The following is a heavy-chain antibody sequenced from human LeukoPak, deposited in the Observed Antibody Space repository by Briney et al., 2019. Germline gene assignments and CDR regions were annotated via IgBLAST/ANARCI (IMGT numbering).Heavy chain of an antibody. J-gene: IGHJ4*02. CDR3: ARGIRAYYFDY. Sequence: KPSETLSLTCTVTGGSISSYYWSWIRQPPGKGLEWIGYIYYSGSTNYNPSLKSRVTISVDTSKNQFSLKLSSVTAAATAVYYCARGIRAYYFDYWGQGTLVTVSS. CDR2: IYYSGST. CDR1: GGSISSYY. D-gene: IGHD3-16*01. V-gene: IGHV4-59*01.